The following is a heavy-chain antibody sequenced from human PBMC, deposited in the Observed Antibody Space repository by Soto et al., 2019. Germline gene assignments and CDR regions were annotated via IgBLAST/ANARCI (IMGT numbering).Heavy chain of an antibody. CDR3: ARVDHYYHSNTPFASGFYFDY. J-gene: IGHJ4*02. V-gene: IGHV4-59*01. CDR2: IYYSGST. D-gene: IGHD3-22*01. CDR1: GCSISSYY. Sequence: AETLALTCPFSGCSISSYYWSWIRQPPGKGLEWIGYIYYSGSTNYNPSLKSRVTISVDTSKNQFSLKLSSVTASDMAVYYCARVDHYYHSNTPFASGFYFDYWGQGTLVTVSS.